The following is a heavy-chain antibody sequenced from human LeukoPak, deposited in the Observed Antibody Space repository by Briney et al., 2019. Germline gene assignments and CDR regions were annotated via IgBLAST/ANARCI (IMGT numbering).Heavy chain of an antibody. Sequence: GGSLRLSCAASGFTFSSFSMNWVRQAPGKGLEWVSSISVSSSSLYYAGSVKGRFTISRDNAKNSLYLQMNSLRAEDTAVYYCARDRWGYSYGGDWGQGTLVTVSS. CDR2: ISVSSSSL. D-gene: IGHD5-18*01. CDR1: GFTFSSFS. V-gene: IGHV3-21*01. CDR3: ARDRWGYSYGGD. J-gene: IGHJ4*02.